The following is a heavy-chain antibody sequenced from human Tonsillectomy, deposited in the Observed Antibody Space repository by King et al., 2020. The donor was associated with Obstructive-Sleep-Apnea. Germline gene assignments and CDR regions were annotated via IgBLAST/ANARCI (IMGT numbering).Heavy chain of an antibody. D-gene: IGHD3-16*01. Sequence: QLQESGPGLVEPSQTLSLTCSLSGVSITSDDSYWTWIRHHPGKGLEWIGHIYYSGGTSYTPSLKGRVTISIDSTENQFSLKLRSVTAADTAIYYCARGGPLRFWGQGTLVTVSS. J-gene: IGHJ4*02. V-gene: IGHV4-31*03. CDR1: GVSITSDDSY. CDR2: IYYSGGT. CDR3: ARGGPLRF.